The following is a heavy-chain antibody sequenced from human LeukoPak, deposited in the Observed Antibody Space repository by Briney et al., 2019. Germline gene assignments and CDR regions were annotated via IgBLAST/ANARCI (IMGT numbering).Heavy chain of an antibody. CDR1: GGSISSYY. Sequence: SETLSLTCTVSGGSISSYYWSWIRQPAGKGLEWIGRIYTSGSTNYNPSLKSRVTMSVDTSKNQFSLKLSSVTAADTAVYYCARDGCGSSCYYMDVWGKGTTVTVSS. CDR2: IYTSGST. V-gene: IGHV4-4*07. D-gene: IGHD2-15*01. J-gene: IGHJ6*03. CDR3: ARDGCGSSCYYMDV.